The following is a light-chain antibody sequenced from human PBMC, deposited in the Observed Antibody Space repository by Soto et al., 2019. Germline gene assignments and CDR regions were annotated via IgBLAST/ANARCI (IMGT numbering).Light chain of an antibody. Sequence: DSQMTQSPSSLSASVGDRVTITCQASQDMNIYLNWYQQSPGRAPKLLIYDASSLEKGVPSRFSGTRSGTHFTLTISSLQPEDIATYYCQPYDDLPFTFGPGTKVDIK. CDR3: QPYDDLPFT. CDR2: DAS. J-gene: IGKJ3*01. V-gene: IGKV1-33*01. CDR1: QDMNIY.